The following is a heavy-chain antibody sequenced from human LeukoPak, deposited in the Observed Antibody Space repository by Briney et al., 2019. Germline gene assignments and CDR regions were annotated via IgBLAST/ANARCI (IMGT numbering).Heavy chain of an antibody. CDR3: ARGAGRRTYFDY. J-gene: IGHJ4*02. CDR2: INHSGST. CDR1: GGSFSGYY. D-gene: IGHD6-13*01. V-gene: IGHV4-34*01. Sequence: PSETLSLTCAVYGGSFSGYYWNWIRQPPGKGLEWIGEINHSGSTNYNPSFKSRLTLSVDTSKNQFSLRLSSVTAADTAVYYCARGAGRRTYFDYWGQGTLVTVSS.